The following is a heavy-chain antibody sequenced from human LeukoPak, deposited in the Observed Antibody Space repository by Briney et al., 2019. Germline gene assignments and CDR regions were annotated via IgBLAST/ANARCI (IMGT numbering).Heavy chain of an antibody. CDR1: GYTFTGYY. J-gene: IGHJ6*02. Sequence: GASVKVSCKASGYTFTGYYMHWVRQAPGQGLEWMGWINPNSGGTNYAQKFQGRVTMTRDTSISTAYMELSRLRSDDTAVYYCARGGYTAMKKYYYYYYGMDVWGQGTTVTVSS. D-gene: IGHD5-18*01. CDR2: INPNSGGT. V-gene: IGHV1-2*02. CDR3: ARGGYTAMKKYYYYYYGMDV.